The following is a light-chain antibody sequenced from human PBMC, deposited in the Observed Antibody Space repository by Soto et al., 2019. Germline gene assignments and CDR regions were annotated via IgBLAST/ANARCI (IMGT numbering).Light chain of an antibody. J-gene: IGLJ1*01. CDR1: SSDVGGYSY. CDR3: ASYTTSSTYV. Sequence: QSVLTQPASVSGSPGQSIAISCTGTSSDVGGYSYVSWYQQQPGKATKLVISDVSNRPSGVSDRFSGYKSGNTASLTISGLQTEDEADYYCASYTTSSTYVFGTGTKVTVL. CDR2: DVS. V-gene: IGLV2-14*01.